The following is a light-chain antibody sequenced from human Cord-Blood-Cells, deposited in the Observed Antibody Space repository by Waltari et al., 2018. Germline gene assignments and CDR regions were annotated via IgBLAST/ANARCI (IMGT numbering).Light chain of an antibody. V-gene: IGLV1-47*01. CDR3: AAWDDSLSGFYV. Sequence: QSVLTQPPSASGTPGQRVTISCSGSSSNIGSNYVYWYQQLPGTAPKLLIYRNNQRPSGVPDRFSGSKCGTSASLAISGLRSEDEADYYCAAWDDSLSGFYVFGTGTKVTVL. CDR2: RNN. CDR1: SSNIGSNY. J-gene: IGLJ1*01.